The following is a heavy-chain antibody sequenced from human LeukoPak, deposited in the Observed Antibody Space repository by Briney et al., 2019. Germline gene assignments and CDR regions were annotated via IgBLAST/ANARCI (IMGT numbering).Heavy chain of an antibody. J-gene: IGHJ4*02. CDR3: ARASSGRLTDY. CDR2: IYYSGTA. D-gene: IGHD1-26*01. Sequence: PSETLSLTCTVSGGSISSSNSYWGWIRQPPGKGLEWIGIIYYSGTAYYNPSLKSRVTISVDTSKNQFSLKLNSVTAADTAVYYCARASSGRLTDYWGQGTLVTVSS. CDR1: GGSISSSNSY. V-gene: IGHV4-39*07.